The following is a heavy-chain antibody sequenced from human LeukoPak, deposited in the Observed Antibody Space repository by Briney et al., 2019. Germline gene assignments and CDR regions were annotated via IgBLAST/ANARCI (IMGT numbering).Heavy chain of an antibody. V-gene: IGHV3-7*01. J-gene: IGHJ4*02. D-gene: IGHD6-19*01. CDR2: IKQDGSEK. CDR3: ARVAVAAYFDY. CDR1: GFTSSSYW. Sequence: PGGSLRLSCAASGFTSSSYWMGWVRQAPGKGLEWVANIKQDGSEKYYVDSVKGRITISRDNAKNSLYLQMNSLRAEDTAVYYCARVAVAAYFDYWGQGTLVTVSS.